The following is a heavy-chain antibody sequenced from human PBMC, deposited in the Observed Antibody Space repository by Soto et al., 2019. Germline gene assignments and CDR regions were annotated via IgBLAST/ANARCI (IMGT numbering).Heavy chain of an antibody. D-gene: IGHD2-8*01. CDR1: GYTFSRYG. Sequence: ASVKVSCKASGYTFSRYGISWVRQAPGQGLEWMGWVSGYNGDTKNAQKVKGRVTMTIDTSTYTAYMELRSLTSDDTAKYYCAKNGQPPYYYYGMDVWG. CDR3: AKNGQPPYYYYGMDV. V-gene: IGHV1-18*01. CDR2: VSGYNGDT. J-gene: IGHJ6*02.